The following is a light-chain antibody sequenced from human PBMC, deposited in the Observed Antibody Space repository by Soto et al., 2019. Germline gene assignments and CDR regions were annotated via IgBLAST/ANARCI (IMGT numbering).Light chain of an antibody. J-gene: IGKJ2*01. CDR3: QQSYTTPST. V-gene: IGKV1-39*01. Sequence: DIQMTQSPSSLSASVGDRVTITCRASQSINSYLNWYQQKPGKAPKLLIYAASSLQSGVTSRFSGSGSGTDFSLTITSLQPKDFATYYCQQSYTTPSTFGQGTKLEIK. CDR1: QSINSY. CDR2: AAS.